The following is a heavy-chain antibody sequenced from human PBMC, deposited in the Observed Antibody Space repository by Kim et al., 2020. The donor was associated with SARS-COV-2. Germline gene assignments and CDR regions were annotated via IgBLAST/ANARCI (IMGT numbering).Heavy chain of an antibody. J-gene: IGHJ5*02. V-gene: IGHV1-8*01. CDR2: MNPNSGNT. CDR3: ARGKAVGSWRLGGRFDP. Sequence: ASVKVSCKASGYTFTSYDINWVRQATGQGLEWMGWMNPNSGNTGYAQKFQGRVTMTRNTSISTAYMELSSLRSEDTAVYYCARGKAVGSWRLGGRFDPWGQGTLVTVSS. CDR1: GYTFTSYD. D-gene: IGHD1-26*01.